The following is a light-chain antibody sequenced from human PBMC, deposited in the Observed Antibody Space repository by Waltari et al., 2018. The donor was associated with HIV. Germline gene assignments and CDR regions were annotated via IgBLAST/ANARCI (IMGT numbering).Light chain of an antibody. J-gene: IGLJ2*01. CDR1: SPNIGPGYD. V-gene: IGLV1-40*01. CDR3: QSYDSSLSGSEVV. CDR2: GNS. Sequence: QSVLTQPPSVSGAPGPRVTISCTGSSPNIGPGYDVHSYKQLPGTAPKPLIFGNSNRPSGVPDRFAGSESGTSASLAITGLQAEDEADYYCQSYDSSLSGSEVVFGGGTKLTVL.